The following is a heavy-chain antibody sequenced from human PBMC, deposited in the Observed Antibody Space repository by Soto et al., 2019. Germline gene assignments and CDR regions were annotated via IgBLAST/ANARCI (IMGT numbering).Heavy chain of an antibody. Sequence: QVQLQESGPGLVKPSETLSLTCTVSGGSISSYYWSWIRQPPGKGLEWIGYIYYSGSTNYNPSLKSRVTISGDTSKNQFARKLSSVTAADTAVYYCAREYDILTGYRWFDSWGQGTLVTVSS. CDR3: AREYDILTGYRWFDS. J-gene: IGHJ5*01. CDR2: IYYSGST. D-gene: IGHD3-9*01. V-gene: IGHV4-59*01. CDR1: GGSISSYY.